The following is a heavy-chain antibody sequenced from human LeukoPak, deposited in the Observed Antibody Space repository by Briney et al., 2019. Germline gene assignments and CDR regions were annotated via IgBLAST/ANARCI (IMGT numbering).Heavy chain of an antibody. CDR2: IKPKSGDT. Sequence: ASVKVSCKSSGYTLTDYYVHWVRQAPGQGLEWMGWIKPKSGDTDYAQKFQGRVTLTRDTSISTAYMELSSLRSDDTAVYFGAREVIPTYYYMDVWGKGTTVTVSS. CDR1: GYTLTDYY. D-gene: IGHD2-2*02. CDR3: AREVIPTYYYMDV. J-gene: IGHJ6*03. V-gene: IGHV1-2*02.